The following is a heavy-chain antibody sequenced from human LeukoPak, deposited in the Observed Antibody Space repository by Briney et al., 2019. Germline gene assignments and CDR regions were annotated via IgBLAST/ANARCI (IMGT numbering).Heavy chain of an antibody. CDR2: IIPIYASS. Sequence: SVKVSCKASGGTFSSYGVAWVRQAPGQGLEWMGGIIPIYASSNYARKFQGRVTITADKYTGTAYMELSSLTSEDTAVYYCTSRRPYGDYFDYWGQGTLVTVSS. CDR3: TSRRPYGDYFDY. D-gene: IGHD4-17*01. CDR1: GGTFSSYG. J-gene: IGHJ4*02. V-gene: IGHV1-69*06.